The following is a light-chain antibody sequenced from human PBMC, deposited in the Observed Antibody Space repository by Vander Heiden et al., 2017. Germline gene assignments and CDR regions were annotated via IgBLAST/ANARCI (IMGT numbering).Light chain of an antibody. CDR2: GAS. J-gene: IGKJ4*01. V-gene: IGKV3-20*01. Sequence: IVLTQSPGTLSLSPGERATLSCRASQSVSSSYLAWYQQKPGQAPRLLIYGASSRPTGIPDRFSGSGSGTDFTLTISRRDPEDFAVYYCQQYGSSPLTFGGGTKVEIK. CDR1: QSVSSSY. CDR3: QQYGSSPLT.